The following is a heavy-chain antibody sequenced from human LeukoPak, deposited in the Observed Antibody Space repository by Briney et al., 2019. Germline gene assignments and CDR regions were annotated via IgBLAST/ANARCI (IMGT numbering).Heavy chain of an antibody. CDR2: ISSSSSYT. J-gene: IGHJ4*02. CDR1: GFTFSDYY. V-gene: IGHV3-11*06. CDR3: ARVSSIAAAGTYDY. D-gene: IGHD6-13*01. Sequence: GGSLRLSCAASGFTFSDYYMSWIRQAPGKGLEWVSYISSSSSYTNYAGSVKGRFTISRDNAKNSLYLQMNSLRAEDTAVYYCARVSSIAAAGTYDYWGQGTLVTVSS.